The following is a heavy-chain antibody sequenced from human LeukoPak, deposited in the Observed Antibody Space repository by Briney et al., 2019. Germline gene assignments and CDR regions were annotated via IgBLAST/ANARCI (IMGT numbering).Heavy chain of an antibody. Sequence: SETLSLTCAVSGYSISSGYYWVWIRQPPGKGLERIGSIYHSGSTYYNPSLKSRVTISVDTSKNQFSLKLSSVTAADTAVYYCARTAIYYYDSSGYYHNWFDPWGQGTLVTVSS. CDR1: GYSISSGYY. J-gene: IGHJ5*02. V-gene: IGHV4-38-2*01. CDR3: ARTAIYYYDSSGYYHNWFDP. CDR2: IYHSGST. D-gene: IGHD3-22*01.